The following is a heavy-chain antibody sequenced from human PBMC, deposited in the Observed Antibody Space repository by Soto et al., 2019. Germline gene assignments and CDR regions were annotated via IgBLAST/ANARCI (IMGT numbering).Heavy chain of an antibody. D-gene: IGHD3-22*01. CDR1: GFTLSATY. J-gene: IGHJ4*02. V-gene: IGHV3-72*01. CDR2: FKAKPQGYRT. Sequence: EVQLVESGGGLVQPGGSLRLSCAASGFTLSATYIDWVRQAPGKGLEWVGRFKAKPQGYRTAYAASVKGRFTTSKDESKNSAYLQMNSLKTEDTAVYYCVRATYFSDSSGYTRCLDYWGQGTLVTVSS. CDR3: VRATYFSDSSGYTRCLDY.